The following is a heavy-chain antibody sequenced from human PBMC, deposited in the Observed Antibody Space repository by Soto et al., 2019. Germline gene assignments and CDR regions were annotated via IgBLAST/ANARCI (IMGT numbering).Heavy chain of an antibody. CDR1: GYTFTSYG. J-gene: IGHJ6*03. CDR2: ISAYNGNT. CDR3: ARDQDIVLMVYAGYMDV. V-gene: IGHV1-18*01. D-gene: IGHD2-8*01. Sequence: ASVKVSCKASGYTFTSYGISWVRQAPGQGLEWMGWISAYNGNTNYAQKLQGRVTMTTETSTSTAYMELRSLRSDDTAVYYCARDQDIVLMVYAGYMDVWGKGTTVTVSS.